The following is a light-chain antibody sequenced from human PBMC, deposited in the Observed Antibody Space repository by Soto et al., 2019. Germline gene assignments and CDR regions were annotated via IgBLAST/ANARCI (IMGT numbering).Light chain of an antibody. CDR1: QTISTY. V-gene: IGKV1-39*01. CDR2: GAS. CDR3: QKSSSIPYT. J-gene: IGKJ2*01. Sequence: DIQMTQSPSSLSASVGDRVTITCRASQTISTYLNWYQQIPGKAPKLLIYGASNLQNGVPSRFSGSGAGTDFTLTISSLQPEDFATYSCQKSSSIPYTFGQGTKLEIK.